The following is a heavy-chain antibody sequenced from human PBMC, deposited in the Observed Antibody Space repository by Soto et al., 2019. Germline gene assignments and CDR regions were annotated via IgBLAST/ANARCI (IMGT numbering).Heavy chain of an antibody. D-gene: IGHD1-26*01. Sequence: NVSCKAIGYSFTSHYMHWGRQAPGQGLEWMGTIYPGGTNIAYAQKFQGRVTMTKDTSTTTVYMELNSLTSEDTAVYYCAVIVGATYFDYWGQGTLVTVSS. V-gene: IGHV1-46*01. J-gene: IGHJ4*02. CDR1: GYSFTSHY. CDR2: IYPGGTNI. CDR3: AVIVGATYFDY.